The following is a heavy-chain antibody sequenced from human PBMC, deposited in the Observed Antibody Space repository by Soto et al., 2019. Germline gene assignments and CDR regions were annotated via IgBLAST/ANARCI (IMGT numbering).Heavy chain of an antibody. J-gene: IGHJ4*02. D-gene: IGHD3-3*01. CDR1: GFTFSDYY. CDR3: ARDVPPGWRGPRRPDYFDS. Sequence: GGSLRLSCAASGFTFSDYYMSWIRQAPGKGLEWVSFISGSGSYKNYADSVKGRFTISRDNAKDSLFLQMNNLRADDTALYYCARDVPPGWRGPRRPDYFDSWGRGTLVTVSS. V-gene: IGHV3-11*05. CDR2: ISGSGSYK.